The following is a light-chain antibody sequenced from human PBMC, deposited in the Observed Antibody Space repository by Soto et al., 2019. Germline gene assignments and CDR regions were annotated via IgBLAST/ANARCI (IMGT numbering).Light chain of an antibody. J-gene: IGKJ5*01. V-gene: IGKV2-28*01. CDR3: MQALQTPPT. CDR1: QSLLHSKGYNY. Sequence: DIVMTQSPLSLPVTPGEPASISCRSSQSLLHSKGYNYLDWYLQKPGQSPHLLIYLGSNRASGVPDRFSGSGSGTDFTLKISGVEAEDVGVYYCMQALQTPPTFGQGTRLEIK. CDR2: LGS.